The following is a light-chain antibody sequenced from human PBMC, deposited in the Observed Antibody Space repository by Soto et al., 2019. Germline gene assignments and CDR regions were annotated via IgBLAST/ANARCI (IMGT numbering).Light chain of an antibody. V-gene: IGKV3-20*01. CDR3: QQYGSSPRT. J-gene: IGKJ1*01. CDR2: DAS. CDR1: QSVSSNY. Sequence: EMVLTQSPDTLSLSPGERATLSCRASQSVSSNYLAWYQQKPGQAPRLLIYDASNRATGIPDRFSGSGSGTDFTLTISRVEPEDLAVYYCQQYGSSPRTFGQGTKVDIK.